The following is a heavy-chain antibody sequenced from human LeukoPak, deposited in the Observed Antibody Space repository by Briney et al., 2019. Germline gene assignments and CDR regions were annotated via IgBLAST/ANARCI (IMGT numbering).Heavy chain of an antibody. CDR3: ARARVEYQLLGYYMDV. Sequence: GATVKVSCKASGYTFTGYYMHWVRQAPGQGLEWMGWINPNSGGTNYAQKFQGRVTMTRDTSISTAYMELSRLRSDDTAVYYCARARVEYQLLGYYMDVWGKGTTVTVSS. J-gene: IGHJ6*03. D-gene: IGHD2-2*01. V-gene: IGHV1-2*02. CDR1: GYTFTGYY. CDR2: INPNSGGT.